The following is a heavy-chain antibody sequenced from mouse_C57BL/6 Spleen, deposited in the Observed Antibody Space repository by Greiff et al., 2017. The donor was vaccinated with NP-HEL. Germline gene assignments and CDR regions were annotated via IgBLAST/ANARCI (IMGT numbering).Heavy chain of an antibody. CDR1: GYTFTSYW. CDR2: IHPNSGST. Sequence: VQLQQSGAELVKPGASVKLSCKASGYTFTSYWMHWVKQRPGQGLEWIGMIHPNSGSTNYNEKFKSKATLTVDKSSSTAYMQLSSLTSEDSAVYYCARGQLRPLYAMDYWGQGTSVTVSS. CDR3: ARGQLRPLYAMDY. J-gene: IGHJ4*01. D-gene: IGHD3-2*02. V-gene: IGHV1-64*01.